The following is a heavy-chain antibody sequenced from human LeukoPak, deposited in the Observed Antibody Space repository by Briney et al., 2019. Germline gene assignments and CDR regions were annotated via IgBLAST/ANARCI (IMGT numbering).Heavy chain of an antibody. V-gene: IGHV3-23*01. Sequence: GGSLRLSCAASGFTFSSYGMSWVRQAPGKGLEWVSAISGSGGSTYYADSVKGRFTISRDNSKNTLYLQINTLRAEDTAIYYCAKDCGWLHFCSWGQGTLVTVSS. CDR2: ISGSGGST. D-gene: IGHD5-24*01. CDR1: GFTFSSYG. CDR3: AKDCGWLHFCS. J-gene: IGHJ5*02.